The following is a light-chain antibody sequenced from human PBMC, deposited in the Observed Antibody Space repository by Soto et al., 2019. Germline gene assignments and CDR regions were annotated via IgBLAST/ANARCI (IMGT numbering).Light chain of an antibody. Sequence: EIVLTQSPGTLSLSPGERATLSCRASQSFRSYLAWYQQKPGQDPRLLIYDACNRATGIPARFSGSESGTYFTLTISSLEHEDLADYYCQQRSNWRFTFEPGTKVDIK. CDR1: QSFRSY. CDR2: DAC. CDR3: QQRSNWRFT. V-gene: IGKV3-11*01. J-gene: IGKJ3*01.